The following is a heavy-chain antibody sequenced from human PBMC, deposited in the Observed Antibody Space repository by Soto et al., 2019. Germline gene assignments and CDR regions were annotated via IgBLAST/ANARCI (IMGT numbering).Heavy chain of an antibody. D-gene: IGHD3-10*01. CDR1: GYTFTSYY. CDR2: INPSGGST. CDR3: ARDGYYGSGSDYSWCDP. J-gene: IGHJ5*02. V-gene: IGHV1-46*01. Sequence: ASVKVSCKASGYTFTSYYMHWVRQAPGQGLEWMGIINPSGGSTSYAQKFQGRVTMTRDTSTSTVYMELSSLRSEDTAVYYCARDGYYGSGSDYSWCDPWGQGTLVTVAS.